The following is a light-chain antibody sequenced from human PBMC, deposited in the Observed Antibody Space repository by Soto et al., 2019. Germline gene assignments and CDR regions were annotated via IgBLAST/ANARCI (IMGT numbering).Light chain of an antibody. CDR1: SSDVGGYNY. V-gene: IGLV2-14*01. CDR3: SSYASSSIPYV. Sequence: QSVLTQPASVSGSPGQSIAISCTGTSSDVGGYNYVSWYQQRPGKAPKLMIYDVNNRPSGVSDRFSGAKSGNTASLTISGLQAEDGADYYCSSYASSSIPYVFGTGTKLTVL. J-gene: IGLJ1*01. CDR2: DVN.